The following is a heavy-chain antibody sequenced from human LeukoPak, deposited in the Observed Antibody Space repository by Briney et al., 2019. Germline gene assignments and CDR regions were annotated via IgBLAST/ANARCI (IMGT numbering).Heavy chain of an antibody. J-gene: IGHJ6*03. CDR1: GGCFSGYY. CDR2: INDSVST. CDR3: ARVAGDPIYYYYCMDV. D-gene: IGHD7-27*01. V-gene: IGHV4-34*01. Sequence: SETLSLKGAVYGGCFSGYYWRWIRQSPGQGRVGIGEINDSVSTNYDPSLKSRVTISVDTSKNHTSLKLTSVTAADTAVYYCARVAGDPIYYYYCMDVWGKGTTVTVSS.